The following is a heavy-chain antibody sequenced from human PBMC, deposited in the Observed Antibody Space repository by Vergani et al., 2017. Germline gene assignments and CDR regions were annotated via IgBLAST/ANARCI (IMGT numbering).Heavy chain of an antibody. V-gene: IGHV3-30*03. CDR2: ISYDGSNK. CDR3: AGENGGFGELLGTYYFDY. D-gene: IGHD3-10*01. CDR1: GFTFSSYG. J-gene: IGHJ4*02. Sequence: QVQLVESGGGVVQPGRSLRLSCAASGFTFSSYGMHWVRQAPGKGLEWVAVISYDGSNKYYADSVKGRFTISRDNAKNSLYLQMNSLRAEDTAVYYCAGENGGFGELLGTYYFDYWGQGTLVTVSS.